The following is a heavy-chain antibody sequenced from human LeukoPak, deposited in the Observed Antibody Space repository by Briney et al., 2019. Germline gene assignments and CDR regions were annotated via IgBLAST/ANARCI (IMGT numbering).Heavy chain of an antibody. CDR2: IIPIFGTA. CDR3: ARSRTGYISYYYYYGMDV. J-gene: IGHJ6*02. CDR1: GGTFSSYA. Sequence: SVKVSCKAFGGTFSSYAISWVRQAPGQGLEWMGGIIPIFGTANYAQKFQGRVTITADESTSTAYMELSSLRSEDTAVYYCARSRTGYISYYYYYGMDVWGQGTTVIVSS. V-gene: IGHV1-69*13. D-gene: IGHD3/OR15-3a*01.